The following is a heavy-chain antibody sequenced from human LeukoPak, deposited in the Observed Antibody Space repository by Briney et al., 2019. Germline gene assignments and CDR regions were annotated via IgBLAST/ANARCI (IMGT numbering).Heavy chain of an antibody. J-gene: IGHJ4*02. CDR1: GYTFTNYG. CDR3: ARSRIFGVVIN. V-gene: IGHV3-48*04. CDR2: ISSSAI. D-gene: IGHD3-3*02. Sequence: GGSLKLSCATPGYTFTNYGINWVRQAPGKGLEWVAYISSSAILYADSVKGRFTISRDNAKNSLYLQMNSLRAEDTAVYYCARSRIFGVVINWGQGTLVTVSS.